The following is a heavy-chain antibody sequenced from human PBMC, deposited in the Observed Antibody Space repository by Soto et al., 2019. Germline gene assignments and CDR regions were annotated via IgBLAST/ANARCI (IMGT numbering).Heavy chain of an antibody. CDR3: ARDLIEGYYGSGSYYDAFDI. CDR2: ISAYNGNT. D-gene: IGHD3-10*01. J-gene: IGHJ3*02. V-gene: IGHV1-18*01. CDR1: GYTFTSYG. Sequence: QVQLVQSGAEVKKPGASVKVSCKASGYTFTSYGISWVRQAPGQGLEWMGWISAYNGNTNYAQKLQGRVTMTTDTSASRAYRERRSLRSDDTGVYYCARDLIEGYYGSGSYYDAFDIWGQGTMVTVSS.